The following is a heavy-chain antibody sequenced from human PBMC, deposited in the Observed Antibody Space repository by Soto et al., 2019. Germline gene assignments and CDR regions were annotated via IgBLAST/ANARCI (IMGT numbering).Heavy chain of an antibody. Sequence: SETLSLTCAVSGGSISSGGYSWSWIRQPPGKGLEWIGYIYHSGSTYYNPSLKSRVAISVDRSKNQFSLKLSSVTAADTAVYYCASRYYYDSSGYYSDAFDIWGQGTMVTVSS. CDR2: IYHSGST. J-gene: IGHJ3*02. CDR3: ASRYYYDSSGYYSDAFDI. D-gene: IGHD3-22*01. CDR1: GGSISSGGYS. V-gene: IGHV4-30-2*01.